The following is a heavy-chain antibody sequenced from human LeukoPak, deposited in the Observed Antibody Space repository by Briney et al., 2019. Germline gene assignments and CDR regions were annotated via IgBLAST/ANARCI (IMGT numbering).Heavy chain of an antibody. CDR2: IKQDGSEK. V-gene: IGHV3-7*01. Sequence: GGSLRLSCAASGFTFSSYWMSWVRQAPGRGLEWVANIKQDGSEKYYVDSVKGRFTISRDNAKNSLYLQMNSLRAEDTAVYYCARDLGIAVAGIPLGYWGQGTLVTVSS. CDR1: GFTFSSYW. J-gene: IGHJ4*02. D-gene: IGHD6-19*01. CDR3: ARDLGIAVAGIPLGY.